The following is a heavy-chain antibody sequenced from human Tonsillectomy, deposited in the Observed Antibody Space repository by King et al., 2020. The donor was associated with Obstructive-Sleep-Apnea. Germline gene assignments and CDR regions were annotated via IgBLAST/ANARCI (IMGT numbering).Heavy chain of an antibody. CDR2: ISSSTGYI. D-gene: IGHD6-19*01. V-gene: IGHV3-21*01. J-gene: IGHJ6*02. CDR3: ARDSEGYSIGWYYYGMDV. Sequence: VQLVESGGGLVKPGGSLRLSCAASGFTFSTYSMNWVRQAPGKGLEWVSSISSSTGYIYYADSVKGRFTISRDNAKNSLYLQMNSLRAEDTAVYYCARDSEGYSIGWYYYGMDVWGQGTTVTVSS. CDR1: GFTFSTYS.